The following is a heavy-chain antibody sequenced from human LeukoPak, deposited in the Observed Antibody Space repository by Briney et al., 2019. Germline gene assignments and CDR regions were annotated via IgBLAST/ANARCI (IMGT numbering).Heavy chain of an antibody. CDR2: INWNGGST. J-gene: IGHJ4*02. CDR3: AGAPRKWEPHDY. Sequence: PGGSLRLSCAASGFTFDDYGMSWVRQAPGKGLEWVSGINWNGGSTGYADSVKGRFTISRDNAKNSLYLQMNSLRAEDTAVYYCAGAPRKWEPHDYWGQGTLVTVSS. D-gene: IGHD1-26*01. V-gene: IGHV3-20*04. CDR1: GFTFDDYG.